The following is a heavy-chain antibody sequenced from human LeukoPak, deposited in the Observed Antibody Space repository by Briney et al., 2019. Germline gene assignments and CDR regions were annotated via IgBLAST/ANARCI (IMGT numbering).Heavy chain of an antibody. J-gene: IGHJ4*02. Sequence: GASLKVSRKGSGYSFYSCWNGWGRQRPGKGLELMGIIYRGDSDTRYSPSFQGQVTISADKSISTAYLQWSSLKASDTAMYYCARQSGGWLQHIDYWGQGTLVTVSS. D-gene: IGHD5-24*01. CDR2: IYRGDSDT. V-gene: IGHV5-51*01. CDR3: ARQSGGWLQHIDY. CDR1: GYSFYSCW.